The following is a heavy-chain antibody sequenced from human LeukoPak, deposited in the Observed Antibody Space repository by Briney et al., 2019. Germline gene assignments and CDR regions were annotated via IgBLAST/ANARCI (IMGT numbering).Heavy chain of an antibody. CDR3: AKGSSGSRPYYFDY. Sequence: GGSLRLSCAASGLTFSNYAMSWVRQAPGEGLKWVSAITDSGGSTYYSDSVKGRFTISRDNSKNTLYLQMNTLRAEDTAIYYCAKGSSGSRPYYFDYWGQGTLVTVSS. CDR1: GLTFSNYA. J-gene: IGHJ4*02. V-gene: IGHV3-23*01. D-gene: IGHD3-22*01. CDR2: ITDSGGST.